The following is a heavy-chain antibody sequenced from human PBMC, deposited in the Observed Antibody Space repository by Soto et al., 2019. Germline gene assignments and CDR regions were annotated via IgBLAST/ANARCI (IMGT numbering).Heavy chain of an antibody. J-gene: IGHJ4*02. D-gene: IGHD3-22*01. CDR1: GFTFSTSE. V-gene: IGHV3-48*03. CDR2: ISSSGGTT. Sequence: GGSLRLSCAASGFTFSTSEMSWVRQAPGKGLEWISHISSSGGTTYYADSVKGRFTISRDNANHSLFLQMNSLRVADTAVYYCARWEVVTGLDYWGQGTLVTVSS. CDR3: ARWEVVTGLDY.